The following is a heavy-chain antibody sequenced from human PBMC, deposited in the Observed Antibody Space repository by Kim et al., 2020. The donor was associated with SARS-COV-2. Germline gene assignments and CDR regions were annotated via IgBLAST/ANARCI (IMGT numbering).Heavy chain of an antibody. D-gene: IGHD3-16*01. CDR1: GFSFSGYD. J-gene: IGHJ6*02. V-gene: IGHV3-48*02. CDR3: ARVGLLGAYNMDV. Sequence: GGSLRLSCVVSGFSFSGYDMNWVRQAPGKGLEWVSYIRNSGSTIWYADSVKGRFTISRDSAKNSLYLQMNSLSDEDTAVYYCARVGLLGAYNMDVWGQGTTVTVSS. CDR2: IRNSGSTI.